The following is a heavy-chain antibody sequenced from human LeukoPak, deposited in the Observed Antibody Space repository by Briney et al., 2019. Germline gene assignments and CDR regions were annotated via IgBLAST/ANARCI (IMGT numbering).Heavy chain of an antibody. J-gene: IGHJ4*02. CDR2: INQDGSEK. CDR1: GFTFSSYW. D-gene: IGHD6-19*01. Sequence: GGSLRLSCAASGFTFSSYWMTWVHQAPGKGLEWVAKINQDGSEKYHVDSVKGRFTISRDNAKNSLYLQMNSLRAEDTAVYYCARHQLAVAATFDYWGQGTLVTVSS. CDR3: ARHQLAVAATFDY. V-gene: IGHV3-7*05.